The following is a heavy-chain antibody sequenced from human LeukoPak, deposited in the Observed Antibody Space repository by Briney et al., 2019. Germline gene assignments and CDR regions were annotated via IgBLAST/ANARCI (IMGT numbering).Heavy chain of an antibody. CDR3: SRESGAFCPFGY. J-gene: IGHJ4*02. D-gene: IGHD1-26*01. V-gene: IGHV4-39*07. CDR1: GGSISSSGHY. CDR2: ISLSGQT. Sequence: SETLSLTCTVSGGSISSSGHYWGWVRQPPGQGLEWIGEISLSGQTNFNPSLNGRVTMSLDESRNQLSLKLTSVTAADTAIYYCSRESGAFCPFGYWGQGTLVIVPP.